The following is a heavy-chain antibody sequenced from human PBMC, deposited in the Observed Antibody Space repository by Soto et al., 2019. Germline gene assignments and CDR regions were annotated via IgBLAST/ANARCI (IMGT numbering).Heavy chain of an antibody. CDR3: ARAQPSGVIYYYYYMDV. CDR1: GFTFSSYW. Sequence: GGSLRLSCAASGFTFSSYWMSWVRQAPGKGLEWVANIKQDGSEKYYVDSVKGRFTISRDNAKNSLYLQMNSLRAEDTAVYYCARAQPSGVIYYYYYMDVWGKGTTVTVSS. J-gene: IGHJ6*03. V-gene: IGHV3-7*01. D-gene: IGHD6-13*01. CDR2: IKQDGSEK.